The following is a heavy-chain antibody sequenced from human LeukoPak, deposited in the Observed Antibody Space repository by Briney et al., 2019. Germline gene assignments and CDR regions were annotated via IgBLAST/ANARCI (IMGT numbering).Heavy chain of an antibody. J-gene: IGHJ4*02. Sequence: SETLYLTCTVSGGSISSSSYYWGWIRQPPGKGLEWLGRIYTIGRAIPKPSLKSRVTMSVDTSKNQFSLKLSSVTAADTAIYYCARDRDIGDFDYWGQGTLVTVSS. D-gene: IGHD5-12*01. CDR1: GGSISSSSYY. V-gene: IGHV4-39*07. CDR2: IYTIGRA. CDR3: ARDRDIGDFDY.